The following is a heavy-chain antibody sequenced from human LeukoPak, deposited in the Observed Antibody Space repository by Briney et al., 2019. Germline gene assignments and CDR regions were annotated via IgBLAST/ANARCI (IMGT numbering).Heavy chain of an antibody. CDR2: IHTSGST. CDR3: ARNGWGYDFWSGYYIDWFDP. Sequence: SETLSLTCSVSGGSTSSYYGSWIRQSAGKGLEWIGRIHTSGSTNYNPSLKSRVTISVDTSKNQFSLKLSSVTAADTAVYYCARNGWGYDFWSGYYIDWFDPWGQGTLVTVSS. V-gene: IGHV4-4*07. D-gene: IGHD3-3*01. J-gene: IGHJ5*02. CDR1: GGSTSSYY.